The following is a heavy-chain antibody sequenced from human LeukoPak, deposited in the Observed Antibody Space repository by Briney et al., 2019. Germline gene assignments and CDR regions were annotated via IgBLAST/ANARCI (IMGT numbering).Heavy chain of an antibody. CDR2: INGGGSST. V-gene: IGHV3-23*01. Sequence: GGSLRLSCAASGFTFSSYAMNWVRQAPGKGLEWVSAINGGGSSTYYADSVKGRFTISRDNSKNTLYLQMNSLRAEDTAVYYCAKPARTDYVDYWGQGTLVTVSS. CDR1: GFTFSSYA. D-gene: IGHD1-14*01. CDR3: AKPARTDYVDY. J-gene: IGHJ4*02.